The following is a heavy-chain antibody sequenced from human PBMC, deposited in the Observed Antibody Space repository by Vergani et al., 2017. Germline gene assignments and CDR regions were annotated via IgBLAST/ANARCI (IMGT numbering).Heavy chain of an antibody. CDR1: GASIDSFY. Sequence: VLLQEPGPGLVRPSETLSLNCSVSGASIDSFYWSGIRQSPGKGLEWIGYVFRNGNVNYNRSFNFRVAIDTSNNELSLRVTSVTAADTAVYYCARDFGDEWYFDLWGRGATVTVSS. CDR2: VFRNGNV. CDR3: ARDFGDEWYFDL. J-gene: IGHJ2*01. D-gene: IGHD4-17*01. V-gene: IGHV4-4*08.